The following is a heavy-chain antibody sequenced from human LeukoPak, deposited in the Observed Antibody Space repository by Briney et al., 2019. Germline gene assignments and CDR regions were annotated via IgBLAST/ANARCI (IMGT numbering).Heavy chain of an antibody. D-gene: IGHD2-2*01. CDR2: IWYDGSNK. J-gene: IGHJ6*02. Sequence: GGSLRLSCAASGFTFSSYGMHWVRQAPGKGLEWVAVIWYDGSNKYYADSVKGRFTISRDNSKNTLYLQMNSLRAEDTAVYYCARVGYCSSTSCPYYYGMDVWGRGTTVTVSS. V-gene: IGHV3-33*01. CDR3: ARVGYCSSTSCPYYYGMDV. CDR1: GFTFSSYG.